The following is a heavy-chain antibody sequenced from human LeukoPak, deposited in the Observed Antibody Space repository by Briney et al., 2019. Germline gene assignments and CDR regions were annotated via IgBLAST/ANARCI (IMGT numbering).Heavy chain of an antibody. D-gene: IGHD5-18*01. Sequence: GGSLRLSCAASGFTFRSYWMHWIRQVPGKGLVWVSRIHPDGSTTNYADSVKGRFTISRDSAKNTLYLQMNSLTDEDTGVYYCARGGSGNSYGEFTYWGQGSLVAVSS. V-gene: IGHV3-74*01. CDR1: GFTFRSYW. J-gene: IGHJ4*02. CDR2: IHPDGSTT. CDR3: ARGGSGNSYGEFTY.